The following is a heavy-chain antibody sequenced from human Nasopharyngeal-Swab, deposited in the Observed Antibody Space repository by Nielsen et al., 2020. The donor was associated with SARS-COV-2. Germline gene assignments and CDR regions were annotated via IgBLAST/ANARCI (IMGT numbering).Heavy chain of an antibody. CDR3: AKGSYYPSYYFDY. J-gene: IGHJ4*02. CDR1: GFTFSSYA. Sequence: GESLKISCAAPGFTFSSYAMSWVRQAPGKGLEWVSGITASGGKTYYADSVKGRFTLSRDSSKSTLYLQMSSLRAEDTAVYYCAKGSYYPSYYFDYWGQGALVSVSS. CDR2: ITASGGKT. D-gene: IGHD1-26*01. V-gene: IGHV3-23*01.